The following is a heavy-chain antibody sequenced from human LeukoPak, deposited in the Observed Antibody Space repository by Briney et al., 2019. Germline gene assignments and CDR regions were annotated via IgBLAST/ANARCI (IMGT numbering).Heavy chain of an antibody. CDR2: ISNTGGST. CDR3: AKAERWLYYDS. D-gene: IGHD5-24*01. J-gene: IGHJ4*02. V-gene: IGHV3-23*01. CDR1: GFTFISYA. Sequence: GGSLRLSCAASGFTFISYAMSWVRQAPGKGLEWVSGISNTGGSTYYADSVKGRFTISRDNSKNTLYLQMNSLRAEDTAVYYCAKAERWLYYDSWGQGTLVTVSS.